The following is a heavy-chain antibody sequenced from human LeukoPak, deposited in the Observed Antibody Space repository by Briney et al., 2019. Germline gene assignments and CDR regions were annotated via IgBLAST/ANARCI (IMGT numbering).Heavy chain of an antibody. J-gene: IGHJ6*04. CDR3: ARDGIVVVPAAQRTYYYYGMDV. CDR1: GGTFSSYA. CDR2: IIPIFGTA. Sequence: SSVKVSCKASGGTFSSYAISWVRQAPGQGLEWMGGIIPIFGTANYAQKFQGRVTITADESTSTAYMELSSLRSEDTAVYYCARDGIVVVPAAQRTYYYYGMDVWGKGTTVTVSS. V-gene: IGHV1-69*13. D-gene: IGHD2-2*01.